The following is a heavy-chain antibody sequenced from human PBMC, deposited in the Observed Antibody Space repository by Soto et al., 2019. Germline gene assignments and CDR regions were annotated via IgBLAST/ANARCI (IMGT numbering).Heavy chain of an antibody. Sequence: EVQLVESGGGLIQPGGSLRLSCAASGFTVIGNYMNWVRQAPGKGLEWVSVILSGGNTFYADSVKGRFTISRDSSKNTRYLQMSSLRADATAVYSCASGTLHLYYCEYWGQGSLVTVSS. D-gene: IGHD1-26*01. J-gene: IGHJ4*02. V-gene: IGHV3-53*01. CDR2: ILSGGNT. CDR1: GFTVIGNY. CDR3: ASGTLHLYYCEY.